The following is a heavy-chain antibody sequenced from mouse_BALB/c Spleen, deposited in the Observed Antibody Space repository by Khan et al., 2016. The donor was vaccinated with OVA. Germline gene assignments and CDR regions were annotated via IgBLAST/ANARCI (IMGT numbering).Heavy chain of an antibody. CDR3: ARGNYYGSTCWCCD. CDR2: IYPGRFNT. V-gene: IGHV1-84*02. J-gene: IGHJ3*01. Sequence: QVRLLQSGPELVKPGASVKISCKASGYIFSDYSIHWVKQKPGQGLEWIGWIYPGRFNTKYTENFKDMATFTVDTSSTTAYMQLSSLTSEDTAVCFWARGNYYGSTCWCCDRGQGTLVTVST. D-gene: IGHD1-1*01. CDR1: GYIFSDYS.